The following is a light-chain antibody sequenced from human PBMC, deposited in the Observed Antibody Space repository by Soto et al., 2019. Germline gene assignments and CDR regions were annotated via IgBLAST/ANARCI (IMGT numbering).Light chain of an antibody. CDR1: SSNIGTGYY. V-gene: IGLV1-40*01. CDR3: RSYDSNLSVV. CDR2: GNS. Sequence: QSVLTQPPSVSGAPGQRVTISCTGSSSNIGTGYYVHWYQQLPGTAPKLLIYGNSNRPSGVPDRFSGSKSGTSASLAITGLQAEDEADYYCRSYDSNLSVVFGGGTKLTVL. J-gene: IGLJ2*01.